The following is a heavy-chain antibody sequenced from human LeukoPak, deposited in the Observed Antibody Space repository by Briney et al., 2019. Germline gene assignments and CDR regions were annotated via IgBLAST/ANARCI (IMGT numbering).Heavy chain of an antibody. CDR3: ARVGIVVVPAAMDQYAFDI. CDR2: INTNTGNP. J-gene: IGHJ3*02. Sequence: ASVKVSCKASGYIFTSYAMNWVRQAPGQGLEWMGWINTNTGNPTYAQGFTGRFVFSLDTSVSTAYLQISSLKAEDTAVYYCARVGIVVVPAAMDQYAFDIWGQGTMVTVSS. CDR1: GYIFTSYA. D-gene: IGHD2-2*03. V-gene: IGHV7-4-1*02.